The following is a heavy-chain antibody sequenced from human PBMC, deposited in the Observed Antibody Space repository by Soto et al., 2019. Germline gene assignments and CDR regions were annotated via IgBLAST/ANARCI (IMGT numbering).Heavy chain of an antibody. V-gene: IGHV3-74*01. CDR1: GLNISNSW. D-gene: IGHD4-17*01. J-gene: IGHJ4*02. CDR2: IDNRGTGT. CDR3: ATVFDL. Sequence: SMRLSCTAAGLNISNSWLHWVRKDPGKGLVWVSRIDNRGTGTSYADSVKGRFTISRDNAKNTLFLQMNSLRPEDTAVYYCATVFDLWGQGTLVTVSS.